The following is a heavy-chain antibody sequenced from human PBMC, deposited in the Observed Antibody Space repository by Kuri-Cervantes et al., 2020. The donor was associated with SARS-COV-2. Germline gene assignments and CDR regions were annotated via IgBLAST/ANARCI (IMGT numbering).Heavy chain of an antibody. CDR2: IKQDGSEK. CDR3: AKGITMVRGVPGDYYYYYGMDV. V-gene: IGHV3-7*03. D-gene: IGHD3-10*01. Sequence: ETLSLSCAASGFTFSSYWMSWVRQAPGKGLEWVANIKQDGSEKYYVDSVKGRFTISRDNAKNSLYLQMNSLRAEDTAVYYCAKGITMVRGVPGDYYYYYGMDVWGQGTTVTVSS. J-gene: IGHJ6*02. CDR1: GFTFSSYW.